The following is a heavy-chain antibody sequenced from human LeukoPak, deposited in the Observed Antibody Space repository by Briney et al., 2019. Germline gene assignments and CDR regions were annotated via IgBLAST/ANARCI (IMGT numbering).Heavy chain of an antibody. D-gene: IGHD2/OR15-2a*01. CDR2: ISGSGGST. CDR3: ARNRPPFNYSGMDV. V-gene: IGHV3-23*01. Sequence: PGGSLRLSCAASGFIFSSYAMSWVSQAPGKGLEWVSSISGSGGSTYYADSVKGRFTISRDNAKNSLYLQMNSLRAEDTAVYYCARNRPPFNYSGMDVWGQGTTVTVS. CDR1: GFIFSSYA. J-gene: IGHJ6*02.